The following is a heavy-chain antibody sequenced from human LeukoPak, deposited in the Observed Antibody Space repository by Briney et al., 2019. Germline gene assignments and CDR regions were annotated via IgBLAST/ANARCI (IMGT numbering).Heavy chain of an antibody. CDR3: AKDMRFDWTPYYFDY. D-gene: IGHD3-9*01. CDR2: ISGSGGST. J-gene: IGHJ4*02. V-gene: IGHV3-23*01. Sequence: GGSLRLSCAASGFTFSSYAMSWVRQAPGKGLEWVSAISGSGGSTNYADSVKGRFTISRDNSKNTLYLQMNSLRAEDTAVYYCAKDMRFDWTPYYFDYWGQGTLVTVSS. CDR1: GFTFSSYA.